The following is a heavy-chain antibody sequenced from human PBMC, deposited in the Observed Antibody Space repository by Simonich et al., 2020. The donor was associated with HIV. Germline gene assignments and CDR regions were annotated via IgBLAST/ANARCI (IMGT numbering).Heavy chain of an antibody. V-gene: IGHV4-38-2*01. D-gene: IGHD3-3*01. Sequence: QVQLQESGPGLVKPSETLSLTCAVSGYSISSGYYWGWIRQPPGKGLEWIGSFYHSGSTYYNPSLKSRVTISVDTSKNQFSLKLSSVTAADTAVYYCARNNFWSGWLFDYWGQGTLVTVSS. CDR1: GYSISSGYY. CDR2: FYHSGST. CDR3: ARNNFWSGWLFDY. J-gene: IGHJ4*02.